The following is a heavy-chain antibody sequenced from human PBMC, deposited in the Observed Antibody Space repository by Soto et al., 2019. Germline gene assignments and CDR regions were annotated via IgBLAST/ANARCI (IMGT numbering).Heavy chain of an antibody. D-gene: IGHD1-26*01. CDR3: ARGGVDTQGSYYRRGGFDY. Sequence: QVQLVESGGGVVQPGRSLRLSCAASGFTFSSYAMHWVRQAPGKGLEWVAVISYDGSNKYYADSVKGRFTISRDNSKNTLYLQMNILRAEGAAVYYCARGGVDTQGSYYRRGGFDYCGQGTLVTVSS. CDR1: GFTFSSYA. J-gene: IGHJ4*02. CDR2: ISYDGSNK. V-gene: IGHV3-30-3*01.